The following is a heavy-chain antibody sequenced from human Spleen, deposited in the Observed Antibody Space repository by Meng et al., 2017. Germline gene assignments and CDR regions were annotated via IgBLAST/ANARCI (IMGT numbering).Heavy chain of an antibody. V-gene: IGHV3-7*01. CDR2: INQDGSEK. D-gene: IGHD3-10*01. Sequence: GESLKTSCSASGFIYSNYWMNWVRQAPGKGLEWVANINQDGSEKYYVDSVKGRFTISRDNAKNSLYLQMNSLGVEDTAVYYCAGPFAWGQGTLVTVPQ. CDR3: AGPFA. CDR1: GFIYSNYW. J-gene: IGHJ5*02.